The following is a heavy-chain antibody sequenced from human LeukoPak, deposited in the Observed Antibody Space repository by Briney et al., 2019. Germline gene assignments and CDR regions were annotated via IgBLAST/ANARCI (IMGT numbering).Heavy chain of an antibody. CDR2: IHHSGGT. J-gene: IGHJ4*02. Sequence: SETLSFTCAVYDGSFTDYNWNWIRQSPGKGLEWIAEIHHSGGTNYSPTFKSRVTISVDTSKNQFSLKLSSVTAADTAVYYCARQGSRYCSSTSCYRFIAANYFDYWGQGTLVTVSS. CDR3: ARQGSRYCSSTSCYRFIAANYFDY. CDR1: DGSFTDYN. D-gene: IGHD2-2*02. V-gene: IGHV4-34*01.